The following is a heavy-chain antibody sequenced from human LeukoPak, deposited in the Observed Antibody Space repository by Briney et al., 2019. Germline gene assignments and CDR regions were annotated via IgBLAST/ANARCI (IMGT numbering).Heavy chain of an antibody. CDR1: GGSISSYY. V-gene: IGHV4-4*07. J-gene: IGHJ5*02. D-gene: IGHD5-12*01. CDR2: IYTSGST. Sequence: KPSETLSLTCTVSGGSISSYYWSWIRQPAGEGLEWIGRIYTSGSTNYNPSLKSRVTMSVDTSKNQFSLKLSSVTAADTAVYYCARDGRYSAGGWFDPWGQGTLVTVSS. CDR3: ARDGRYSAGGWFDP.